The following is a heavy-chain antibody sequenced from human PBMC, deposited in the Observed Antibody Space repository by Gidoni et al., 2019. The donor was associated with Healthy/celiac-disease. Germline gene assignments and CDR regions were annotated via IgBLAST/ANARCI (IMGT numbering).Heavy chain of an antibody. D-gene: IGHD2-2*02. V-gene: IGHV3-9*01. CDR2: ISWNSGSI. CDR1: GFTFDDYA. Sequence: EVQLVESGGGLVQPGRSLRLSCAASGFTFDDYAMPWVRQAPGKGLEWVSGISWNSGSIGYADSVKGRFTISRDNAKNSLYLQMNSLRAEDTALYYCAKDLCSSTSCYTEYYYYYGMDVWGQGTTVTVSS. CDR3: AKDLCSSTSCYTEYYYYYGMDV. J-gene: IGHJ6*02.